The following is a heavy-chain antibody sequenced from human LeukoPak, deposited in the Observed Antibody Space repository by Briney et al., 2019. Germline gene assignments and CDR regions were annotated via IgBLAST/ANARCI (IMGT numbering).Heavy chain of an antibody. V-gene: IGHV1-2*02. CDR2: ISPNSGGT. J-gene: IGHJ5*02. CDR3: ARGDCSVNGCHGGNWFDP. D-gene: IGHD2-15*01. CDR1: GYTFTGYY. Sequence: ASVKVSCKASGYTFTGYYIHWVRQAPGQGLEWMGWISPNSGGTKYAQRFQGRVTMTRDTSSNTAHMELSRLRSDDTAVYYCARGDCSVNGCHGGNWFDPWGQETLVTVSS.